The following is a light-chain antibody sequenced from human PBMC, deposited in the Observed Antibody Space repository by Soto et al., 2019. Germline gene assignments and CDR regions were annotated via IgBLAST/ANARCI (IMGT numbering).Light chain of an antibody. J-gene: IGKJ4*01. CDR1: QGISSY. Sequence: AIRMTQSPSSLSASTGDRVTITCRASQGISSYLAWYQQKPGKAPKLLIYAASTLQSGVPSRFSGSGSGTDFTLTISCLQSEDFAFYYCLQRSNWPPLLSFGGGTKVDIK. CDR3: LQRSNWPPLLS. V-gene: IGKV1-8*01. CDR2: AAS.